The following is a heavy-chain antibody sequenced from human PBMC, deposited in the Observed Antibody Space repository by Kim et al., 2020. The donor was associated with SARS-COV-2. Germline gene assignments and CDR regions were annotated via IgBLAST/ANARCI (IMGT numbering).Heavy chain of an antibody. V-gene: IGHV1-18*01. J-gene: IGHJ4*02. CDR2: ISTYIGKT. Sequence: ASVKVSCKASGYTFTSYGISWVRQAPGQGLEWIGWISTYIGKTDYNYAQKVQGRVTMTTDTSTSTAYMELRSLRSDDTAVYYCARGSNPWDYWGQGTLVTVSS. CDR1: GYTFTSYG. CDR3: ARGSNPWDY.